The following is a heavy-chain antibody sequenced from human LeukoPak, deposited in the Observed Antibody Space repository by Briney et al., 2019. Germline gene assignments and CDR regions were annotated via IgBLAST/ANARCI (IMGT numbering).Heavy chain of an antibody. CDR2: IYYSGST. V-gene: IGHV4-30-4*01. D-gene: IGHD3-22*01. CDR3: ARVQYYYDSSGYARYFDL. J-gene: IGHJ2*01. Sequence: PSETLSLTCTVSGGSISSGDYYWSWIRQPPGKGLEWIGYIYYSGSTYYNPSLKSRVTISVDTSKNQFSLKLSSVTAADTAVYYCARVQYYYDSSGYARYFDLWGRGTLVTVSS. CDR1: GGSISSGDYY.